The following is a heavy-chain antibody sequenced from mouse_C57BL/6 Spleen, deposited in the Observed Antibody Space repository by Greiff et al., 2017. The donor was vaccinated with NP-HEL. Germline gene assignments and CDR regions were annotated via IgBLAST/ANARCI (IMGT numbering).Heavy chain of an antibody. CDR1: GYTFTSYT. V-gene: IGHV1-4*01. Sequence: QVQLQQSGAELARPGASVKMSCKASGYTFTSYTMHWVKQRPGQGLEWIGYINPSSGYTKYNQKFKDKATLTADKSSSTAYLQLSSLTSEDSAVYDCARGYGSSYGYAMDYWGQGTSVTVSA. CDR3: ARGYGSSYGYAMDY. CDR2: INPSSGYT. D-gene: IGHD1-1*01. J-gene: IGHJ4*01.